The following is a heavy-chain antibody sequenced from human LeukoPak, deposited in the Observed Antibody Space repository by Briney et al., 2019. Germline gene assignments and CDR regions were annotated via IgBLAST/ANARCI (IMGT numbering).Heavy chain of an antibody. D-gene: IGHD4-23*01. CDR3: ARLSGGNSRLHYYYGMDV. V-gene: IGHV4-34*01. CDR1: GGSFSGYY. CDR2: INHSGST. J-gene: IGHJ6*02. Sequence: SETLSLTCAVYGGSFSGYYWSWIRQPPGKGLEWIGEINHSGSTNYNPSLKSRVTISVVTSKNQFSLKLSSVTAADTAVYYCARLSGGNSRLHYYYGMDVWGQGTTVTVSS.